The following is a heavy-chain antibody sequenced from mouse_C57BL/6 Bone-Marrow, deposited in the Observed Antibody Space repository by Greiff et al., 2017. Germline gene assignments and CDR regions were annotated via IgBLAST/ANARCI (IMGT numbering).Heavy chain of an antibody. Sequence: EVKLMESGPGLVKPSQTVFLTCTVTGISITTGNYRWSWIRQFPGNKLEWIGYIYYSGTITYNPSLTSRTTITRDTPKNQFFLEMNSLTAEDTATYYCARVGSSYAMDYWGQGTSVTVSS. CDR1: GISITTGNYR. CDR3: ARVGSSYAMDY. V-gene: IGHV3-5*01. J-gene: IGHJ4*01. D-gene: IGHD1-1*01. CDR2: IYYSGTI.